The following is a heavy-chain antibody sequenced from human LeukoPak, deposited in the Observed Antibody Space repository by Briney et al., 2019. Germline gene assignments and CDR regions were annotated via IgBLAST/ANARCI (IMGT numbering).Heavy chain of an antibody. J-gene: IGHJ5*02. CDR1: GYTFTSYG. D-gene: IGHD3-22*01. Sequence: ASVKVSCKASGYTFTSYGISWVRQAPGQGLEWMGWISAYNGNTNYAQKLQGRVTMTTDTSTSIAYMELRSLRSDDTAVYYCARDAIVVVITTNNWFDPWGQGTLVTVSS. CDR2: ISAYNGNT. CDR3: ARDAIVVVITTNNWFDP. V-gene: IGHV1-18*01.